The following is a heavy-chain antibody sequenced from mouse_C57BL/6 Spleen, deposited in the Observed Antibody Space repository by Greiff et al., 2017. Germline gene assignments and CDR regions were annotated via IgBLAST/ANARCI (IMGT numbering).Heavy chain of an antibody. J-gene: IGHJ2*01. D-gene: IGHD1-1*01. CDR1: GFTFSSYA. Sequence: EVKLMESGEGLVKPGGSLKLSCAASGFTFSSYAMSWVRQTPEKRLEWVAYISSGGDYIYYADTVKGRFTISRDNARNTLYLQMSSLKSEDTAMYYCTRGGDYYGSSYFVDYWGQGTTLTVSS. CDR3: TRGGDYYGSSYFVDY. CDR2: ISSGGDYI. V-gene: IGHV5-9-1*02.